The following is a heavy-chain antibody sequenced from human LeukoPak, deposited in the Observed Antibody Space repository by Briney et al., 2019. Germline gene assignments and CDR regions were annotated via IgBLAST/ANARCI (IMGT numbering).Heavy chain of an antibody. Sequence: PGGSLRLSCAASGFTFSSYGMHWVRQAPGKGLEWVAVIWYDGSNKYYADSVKGRFTISRDNSKNTLYLQMNSLRAEDTAVYYCAKQRLQGGGPPDYWGQGTLVTVSS. CDR1: GFTFSSYG. D-gene: IGHD2-15*01. CDR3: AKQRLQGGGPPDY. J-gene: IGHJ4*02. CDR2: IWYDGSNK. V-gene: IGHV3-33*06.